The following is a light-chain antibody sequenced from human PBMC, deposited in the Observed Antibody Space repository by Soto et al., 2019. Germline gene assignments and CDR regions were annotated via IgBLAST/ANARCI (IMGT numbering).Light chain of an antibody. Sequence: QSALTQPPSVSGSPGQSVTISCTGTSSDVGSYNRVSWYKQPPGAAPKLVIYEVIHRPSGVPDRFSGSKSGNTASLTISGLQAEDEADFYCYSYTSSSTYVXGTGTKVTV. CDR2: EVI. J-gene: IGLJ1*01. CDR3: YSYTSSSTYV. CDR1: SSDVGSYNR. V-gene: IGLV2-18*02.